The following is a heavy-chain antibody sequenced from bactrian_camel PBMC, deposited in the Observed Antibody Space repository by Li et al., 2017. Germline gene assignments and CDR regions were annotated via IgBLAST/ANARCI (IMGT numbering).Heavy chain of an antibody. CDR1: EYNYSPYY. V-gene: IGHV3-2*01. CDR3: VSGGYLYLTFDY. CDR2: LYSAFENI. J-gene: IGHJ6*01. Sequence: HVQLVESGGDSVQAGGSLRLSCAASEYNYSPYYMSWVRQAPGKGLEWVSSLYSAFENIYYADSVKGRFTISRDNAENTVYLQMNSLKPEDTAVYYCVSGGYLYLTFDYWGQGTQVTVS. D-gene: IGHD2*01.